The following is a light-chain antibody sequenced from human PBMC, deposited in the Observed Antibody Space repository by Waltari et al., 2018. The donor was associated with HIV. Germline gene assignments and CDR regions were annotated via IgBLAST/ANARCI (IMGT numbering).Light chain of an antibody. CDR1: QSVSSSY. CDR2: GAS. Sequence: EIVLTQSPGTLSLSPGERATLSCRASQSVSSSYLAWYQQKPGQAPRLLIYGASSRATGIPDRFSGSGSGTDFTLTISRLEPEDFAVYYCQQYGSSPFAFGQGTKVEIK. J-gene: IGKJ1*01. CDR3: QQYGSSPFA. V-gene: IGKV3-20*01.